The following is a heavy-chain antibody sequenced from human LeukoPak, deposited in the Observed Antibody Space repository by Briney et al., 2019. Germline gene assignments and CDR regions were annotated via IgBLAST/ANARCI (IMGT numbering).Heavy chain of an antibody. Sequence: PSETLSLTCTVSGGSLSTYYWSWIRQPAGKGLEWIGRISATRNSNYNPSLKSRVTISVDKSKDQFSLKLTSVTAADTAVYYCARVPLEFCSSTSRYRYYYIDVWGKGTTVTVSS. CDR1: GGSLSTYY. D-gene: IGHD2-2*02. J-gene: IGHJ6*03. V-gene: IGHV4-4*07. CDR2: ISATRNS. CDR3: ARVPLEFCSSTSRYRYYYIDV.